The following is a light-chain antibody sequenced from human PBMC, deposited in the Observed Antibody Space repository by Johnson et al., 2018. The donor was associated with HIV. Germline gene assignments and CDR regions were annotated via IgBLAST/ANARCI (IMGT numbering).Light chain of an antibody. CDR2: DND. CDR3: GTWDNSRSIGGV. CDR1: SSNIGHNY. V-gene: IGLV1-51*01. Sequence: QSVLTQPPSVSAAPGQKVTISCSGSSSNIGHNYVSWYQQLPGTAPKLLIYDNDKRPSGIPDLFSGSKSGTSATLGITGLQTGDDADYDCGTWDNSRSIGGVVGSASKVTVL. J-gene: IGLJ1*01.